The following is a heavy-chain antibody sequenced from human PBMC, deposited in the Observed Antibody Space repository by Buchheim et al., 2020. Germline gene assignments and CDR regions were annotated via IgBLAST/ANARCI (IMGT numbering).Heavy chain of an antibody. V-gene: IGHV4-34*02. J-gene: IGHJ4*02. CDR3: AQLDGSGTYLHLHQ. CDR2: VSRTGRT. CDR1: NGSFSGYY. Sequence: QVQLQQWGAGLLKPSETLSLTCAVYNGSFSGYYWSWIRQSPGGGLEWIGEVSRTGRTIYTPSLKRRVTISLDTSTNQFSLRLDSVTAADTAMYYCAQLDGSGTYLHLHQWGQGTL. D-gene: IGHD3-10*01.